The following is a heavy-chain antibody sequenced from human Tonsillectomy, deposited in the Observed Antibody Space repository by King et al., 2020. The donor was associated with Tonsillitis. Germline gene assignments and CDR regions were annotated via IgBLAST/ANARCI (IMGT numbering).Heavy chain of an antibody. J-gene: IGHJ4*02. CDR2: ISGSGGST. V-gene: IGHV3-23*04. D-gene: IGHD3-22*01. CDR1: GFTFSSYA. CDR3: AKAPYYYDSSGYLYYFDY. Sequence: VQLVESGGGLVQPGGSLRLSCAASGFTFSSYAMSWVRQALGKGLEWVSAISGSGGSTYYADSVKGRFTISRDNSKNTLYLQMNSLRAEDTAVYYCAKAPYYYDSSGYLYYFDYWGQGTLVTVSS.